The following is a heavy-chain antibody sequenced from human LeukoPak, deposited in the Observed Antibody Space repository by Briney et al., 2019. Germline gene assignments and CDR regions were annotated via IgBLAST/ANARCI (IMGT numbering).Heavy chain of an antibody. Sequence: SETLSLTCAVYGGSFSGYYWSWIRQPPGKGLEWIGEINHSGSTNYNPSLKGRVTISVDTSKNQFSLKLSSVTAADTAVYYCARGLAAAGTGIDPWGQGTLVTVSS. CDR3: ARGLAAAGTGIDP. D-gene: IGHD6-13*01. CDR1: GGSFSGYY. CDR2: INHSGST. V-gene: IGHV4-34*01. J-gene: IGHJ5*02.